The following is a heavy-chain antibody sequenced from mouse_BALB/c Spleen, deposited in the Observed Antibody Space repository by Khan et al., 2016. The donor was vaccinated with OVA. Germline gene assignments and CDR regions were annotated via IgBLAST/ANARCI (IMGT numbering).Heavy chain of an antibody. CDR2: INPGNGIT. V-gene: IGHV1-54*01. CDR1: GYAFTSYL. D-gene: IGHD3-1*01. J-gene: IGHJ2*01. Sequence: QVQLQQPGAELVGPGTSVKVSCKASGYAFTSYLIEWVNQRPGPGLEWIGLINPGNGITNYNEKFRGKATLTADKASTTAYMQFSSLTSDDSAVYSCARSQLGLRFVYWGQGTTLTVSS. CDR3: ARSQLGLRFVY.